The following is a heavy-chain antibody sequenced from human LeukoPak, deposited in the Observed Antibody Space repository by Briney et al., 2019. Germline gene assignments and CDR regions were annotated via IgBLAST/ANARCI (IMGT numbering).Heavy chain of an antibody. D-gene: IGHD3-10*01. J-gene: IGHJ4*02. Sequence: ASVKVSCKASGGTFSSYAISWVRQAPGQGLEWMGWISAYNGNTNYAQKLQGRVTMTTDTSTSTAYMELRSLRSGDTAVYYCASGDLDGVIPLGYWGQGTLVTVSS. V-gene: IGHV1-18*01. CDR3: ASGDLDGVIPLGY. CDR2: ISAYNGNT. CDR1: GGTFSSYA.